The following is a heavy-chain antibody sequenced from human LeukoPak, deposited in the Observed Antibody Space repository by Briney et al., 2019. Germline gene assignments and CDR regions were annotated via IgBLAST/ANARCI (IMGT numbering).Heavy chain of an antibody. V-gene: IGHV1-2*02. CDR3: AADKQQLSYFFGY. D-gene: IGHD6-13*01. CDR1: GYTFTAYY. J-gene: IGHJ4*02. Sequence: ASVKVSCKASGYTFTAYYIHWVRQAPGQGLEWMGWIKSNSGDTNYVQKFQGRVTMTRDTSMNTVYMELTSLMSDDTALYFCAADKQQLSYFFGYWGQGTLVTVSS. CDR2: IKSNSGDT.